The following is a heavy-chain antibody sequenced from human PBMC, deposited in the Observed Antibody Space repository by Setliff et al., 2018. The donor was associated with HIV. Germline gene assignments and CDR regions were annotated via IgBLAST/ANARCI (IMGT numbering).Heavy chain of an antibody. V-gene: IGHV3-7*03. J-gene: IGHJ6*03. CDR1: GFTFSDFW. Sequence: GGSLRLSCAASGFTFSDFWMYWVRQAPGKGLEWVANISPEGNKKYYVGSVKGRFTSSRENAKSSLYLQMNSLRAEDTAMYYCARHTRKLELLEWLSTSYYYFYYMDVWGKGTAVTVSS. D-gene: IGHD3-3*01. CDR3: ARHTRKLELLEWLSTSYYYFYYMDV. CDR2: ISPEGNKK.